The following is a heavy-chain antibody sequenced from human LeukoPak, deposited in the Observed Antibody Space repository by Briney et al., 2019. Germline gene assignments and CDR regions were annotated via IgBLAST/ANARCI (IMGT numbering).Heavy chain of an antibody. CDR2: ISYSGST. CDR1: GGSISSPFYY. V-gene: IGHV4-39*01. Sequence: SETLSLTCTVSGGSISSPFYYWGWIRRPPGKGLQWIGAISYSGSTYYNPSLKSRVTISVDTSKNQFSLKLSSVTAADMAVYYCARQNSYNYAYFDYWGQGTLVTVSS. CDR3: ARQNSYNYAYFDY. D-gene: IGHD5-24*01. J-gene: IGHJ4*02.